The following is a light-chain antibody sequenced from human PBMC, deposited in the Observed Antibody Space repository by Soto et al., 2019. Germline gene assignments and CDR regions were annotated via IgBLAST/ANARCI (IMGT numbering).Light chain of an antibody. CDR1: SSSIGVGYE. J-gene: IGLJ1*01. V-gene: IGLV1-40*01. CDR3: QSYDSSLSGYV. CDR2: ENN. Sequence: QSVLTQPPSVSEAPGQRVTISCTGSSSSIGVGYEAHWYQRLPGAAPKLLIYENNTRPSGVPDRFSGSTSGTSAALASTGLQADDEAAYYCQSYDSSLSGYVFGTGTKVTVL.